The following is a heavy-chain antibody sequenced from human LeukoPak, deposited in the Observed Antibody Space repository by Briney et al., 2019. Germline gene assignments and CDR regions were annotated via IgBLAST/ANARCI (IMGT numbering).Heavy chain of an antibody. D-gene: IGHD4-11*01. CDR2: ISSGDGTNI. CDR3: TRTTGQRCFDC. V-gene: IGHV3-74*01. Sequence: PGGSLRLSCAASGFTFSSYWMHWVRQALGKGPVWISHISSGDGTNIGYADSVKGRFTISRDNAKNTLYLQMNSLGVEDTAVYYCTRTTGQRCFDCWGQGTQVTVSS. J-gene: IGHJ4*02. CDR1: GFTFSSYW.